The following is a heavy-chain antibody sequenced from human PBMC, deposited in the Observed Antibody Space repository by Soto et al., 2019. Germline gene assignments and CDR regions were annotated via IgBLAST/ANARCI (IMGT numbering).Heavy chain of an antibody. CDR2: ISSSSSYT. CDR3: ARAVNAMIVRLPDY. Sequence: GSLRLSCAASGFTFSDYYMSWIRQAPGKGLEWVSYISSSSSYTNYADSVKGRFTISRDKAKNSLYLQMNSLRAEDTAVYYCARAVNAMIVRLPDYSGRGTLVTVSS. CDR1: GFTFSDYY. V-gene: IGHV3-11*06. J-gene: IGHJ4*02. D-gene: IGHD3-22*01.